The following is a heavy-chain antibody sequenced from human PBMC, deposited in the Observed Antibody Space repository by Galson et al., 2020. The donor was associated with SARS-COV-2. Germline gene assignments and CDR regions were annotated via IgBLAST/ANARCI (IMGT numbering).Heavy chain of an antibody. CDR1: GGSISSSSYY. V-gene: IGHV4-39*07. Sequence: SETLSLTCTVSGGSISSSSYYWGWIRQPPGKGLEWIGSIYYSGSTYYNPSLKSRVTISVDTSKNQFSLKLSSVTATDTAVYYCARDPPPVRYSSSWYGVDVWGQGTTVTVSS. CDR3: ARDPPPVRYSSSWYGVDV. CDR2: IYYSGST. D-gene: IGHD6-13*01. J-gene: IGHJ6*02.